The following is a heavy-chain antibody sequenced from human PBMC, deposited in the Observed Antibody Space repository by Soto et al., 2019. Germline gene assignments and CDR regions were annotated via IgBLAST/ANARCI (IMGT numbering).Heavy chain of an antibody. CDR1: GLFFNSYS. D-gene: IGHD3-16*02. CDR2: ITGGRNSV. J-gene: IGHJ4*02. Sequence: GGSLRLSCTTSGLFFNSYSFNWVRQAPGKGLEWVSSITGGRNSVDYADSVRGRFTISRENAKNSVFLQMNSLTAEDTAVYFCVAPTFGGVIGQYYFQYWGQGALVTVS. V-gene: IGHV3-21*06. CDR3: VAPTFGGVIGQYYFQY.